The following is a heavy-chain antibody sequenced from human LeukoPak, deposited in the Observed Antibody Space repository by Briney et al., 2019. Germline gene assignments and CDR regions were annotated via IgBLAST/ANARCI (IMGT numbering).Heavy chain of an antibody. D-gene: IGHD3-10*01. CDR1: GGSISRSSYY. CDR2: IYYSGST. V-gene: IGHV4-39*07. Sequence: SGTLSLTCTVSGGSISRSSYYWGWIRQPPGKGLEWIGSIYYSGSTYYNPSLKSRVTISVDTSKNQFSLKLSSVTAADTAVYYCARAVGSGSFQTYYYYMDVWGKGTTVTISS. CDR3: ARAVGSGSFQTYYYYMDV. J-gene: IGHJ6*03.